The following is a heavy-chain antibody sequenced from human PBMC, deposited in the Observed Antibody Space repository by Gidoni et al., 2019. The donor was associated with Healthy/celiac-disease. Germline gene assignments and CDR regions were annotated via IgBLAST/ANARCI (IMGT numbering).Heavy chain of an antibody. V-gene: IGHV1-18*04. D-gene: IGHD5-12*01. Sequence: QVQLVQSGAEVKKPGAAVKVSCKASGYTCTSYGISWVRQAPGQGLEWMGWISAYNGNTNYAQKLQGRVTMTTDTSTSTAYMELRSLRSDDTAVYYCARWDDGGYGFTEGSDYWGQGTLVTVSS. CDR1: GYTCTSYG. CDR2: ISAYNGNT. CDR3: ARWDDGGYGFTEGSDY. J-gene: IGHJ4*02.